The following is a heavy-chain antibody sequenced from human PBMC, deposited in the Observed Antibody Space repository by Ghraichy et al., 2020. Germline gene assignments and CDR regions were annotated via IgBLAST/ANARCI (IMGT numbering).Heavy chain of an antibody. D-gene: IGHD3-16*01. CDR3: ARGRGGYFDL. Sequence: SETLSLTCAVYGGSFSGYYWSWIRQPPGKGLEWIGEINHSGSTNYNPSLKSRVTISVDTSKNQFSLKLSSVTAADTAVYYCARGRGGYFDLWGRGTLVTVSS. CDR2: INHSGST. V-gene: IGHV4-34*01. J-gene: IGHJ2*01. CDR1: GGSFSGYY.